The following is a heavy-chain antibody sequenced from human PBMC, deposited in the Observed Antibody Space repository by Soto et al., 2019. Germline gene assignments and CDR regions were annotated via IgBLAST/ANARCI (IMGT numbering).Heavy chain of an antibody. J-gene: IGHJ6*03. CDR2: ISGSGGST. D-gene: IGHD6-13*01. V-gene: IGHV3-23*01. Sequence: GGSLRLSCAASGFTFSSYAMSWVRQAPGKGLEWVSAISGSGGSTYYADSVKGRFTISRDNSKNTLYLQMNSLRAEDTAVYYCAKRGLKLQLATYYYYYMDVWGKGTTVTVSS. CDR1: GFTFSSYA. CDR3: AKRGLKLQLATYYYYYMDV.